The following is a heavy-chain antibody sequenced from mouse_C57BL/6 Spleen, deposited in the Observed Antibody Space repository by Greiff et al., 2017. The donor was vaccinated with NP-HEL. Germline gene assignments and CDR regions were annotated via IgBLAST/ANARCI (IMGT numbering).Heavy chain of an antibody. D-gene: IGHD1-1*01. CDR3: ARGGVYYYGSSYGYYAMDY. Sequence: VQLQQSGAELVKPGASVKISCKASGYAFSSYWMNWVKQRPGKGLEWIGQIYPGDGDTNYNGKFKGKATLTADKSSSTAYMQLSSLTSEDSAVYFCARGGVYYYGSSYGYYAMDYWGQGTSVTVSS. CDR1: GYAFSSYW. V-gene: IGHV1-80*01. J-gene: IGHJ4*01. CDR2: IYPGDGDT.